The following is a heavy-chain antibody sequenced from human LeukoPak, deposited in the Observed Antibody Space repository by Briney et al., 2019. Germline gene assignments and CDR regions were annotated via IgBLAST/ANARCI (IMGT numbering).Heavy chain of an antibody. CDR2: IYYSGST. J-gene: IGHJ5*02. V-gene: IGHV4-39*01. CDR1: GGSGSSSSHD. D-gene: IGHD6-19*01. CDR3: ARRQWLVLRSVWFDP. Sequence: WGTWSLTWSISGGSGSSSSHDGRWIIKQTGKGLEWIGSIYYSGSTYYNPSLKSRVTISVDTSKNQFSLKLSSVTAADTAVYYCARRQWLVLRSVWFDPWGQGTLVTVSS.